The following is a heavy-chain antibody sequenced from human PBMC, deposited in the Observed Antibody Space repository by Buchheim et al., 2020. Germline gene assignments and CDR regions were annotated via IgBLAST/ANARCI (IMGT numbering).Heavy chain of an antibody. CDR1: GFTFSSYW. CDR3: ARVKYYDFWSGYSASDAFDI. V-gene: IGHV3-74*01. D-gene: IGHD3-3*01. CDR2: INSDGSST. Sequence: EVQLVESGGGLVQPGGSLRLSCAASGFTFSSYWMHWVRQAPGKGLVWVSRINSDGSSTSYSDSVKGRFTISRDNAQNPLYLQMNSLRAEDTAVYYCARVKYYDFWSGYSASDAFDIWGQGT. J-gene: IGHJ3*02.